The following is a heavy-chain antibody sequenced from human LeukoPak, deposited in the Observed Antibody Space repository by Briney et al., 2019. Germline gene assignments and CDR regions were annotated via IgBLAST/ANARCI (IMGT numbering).Heavy chain of an antibody. Sequence: PGGSLRLSCTASGFTFGDYAMSWFRQAPGKGLEWVGFIRSKAYGGTTEYAASVKGRFTISRDDSKSIAYLQMNSLKTEDTAVYYCTRGYGDYDYCYYGMDVWGQGTTVTVSS. CDR1: GFTFGDYA. CDR3: TRGYGDYDYCYYGMDV. J-gene: IGHJ6*02. D-gene: IGHD4-17*01. V-gene: IGHV3-49*03. CDR2: IRSKAYGGTT.